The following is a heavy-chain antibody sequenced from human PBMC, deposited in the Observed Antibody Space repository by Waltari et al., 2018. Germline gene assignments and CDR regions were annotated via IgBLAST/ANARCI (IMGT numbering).Heavy chain of an antibody. CDR1: GFTFSRYA. CDR2: ISYDGSNK. J-gene: IGHJ4*02. V-gene: IGHV3-30*01. CDR3: ARTRSEGRFLDY. Sequence: QVQLVESGGGVVQPGRSLRLSCAASGFTFSRYAMHWVRQAPGKGLEWVAVISYDGSNKYYADSVKGRFTISKDTSKSQVVLTMTNMDPVDTATYYCARTRSEGRFLDYWGQGTLVTVSS. D-gene: IGHD3-3*01.